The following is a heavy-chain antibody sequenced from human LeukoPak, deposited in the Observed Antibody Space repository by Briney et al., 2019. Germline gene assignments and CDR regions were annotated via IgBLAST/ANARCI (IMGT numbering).Heavy chain of an antibody. D-gene: IGHD6-13*01. V-gene: IGHV4-30-2*01. CDR1: GGSISSGGYY. CDR3: ARDLSYSSSWFDY. J-gene: IGHJ4*02. CDR2: IYHSGST. Sequence: SETLSLTCTVSGGSISSGGYYWSWIRQPPGKGLEWIGYIYHSGSTYYNPSLKSRVTISVDTSKNQFSLKLSSVTAADTAVYYCARDLSYSSSWFDYWGQGTLVTVSS.